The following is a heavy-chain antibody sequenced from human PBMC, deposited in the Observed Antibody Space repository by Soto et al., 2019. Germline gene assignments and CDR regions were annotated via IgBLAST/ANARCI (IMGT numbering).Heavy chain of an antibody. CDR1: GFFFTSYA. J-gene: IGHJ4*02. D-gene: IGHD6-13*01. CDR3: AKDAAMVSSTFRYLDF. Sequence: GESLKISCAASGFFFTSYAMSWVRQAPGKGLEWVAGVGGSGGYKSYADSVKGRFTISRDNSKNTVYLQMESLTVEDTAAYFCAKDAAMVSSTFRYLDFWGQGALVTVS. V-gene: IGHV3-23*01. CDR2: VGGSGGYK.